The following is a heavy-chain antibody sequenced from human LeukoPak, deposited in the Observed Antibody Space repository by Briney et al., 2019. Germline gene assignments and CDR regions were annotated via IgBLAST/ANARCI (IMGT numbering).Heavy chain of an antibody. V-gene: IGHV3-30*04. D-gene: IGHD1-26*01. J-gene: IGHJ4*02. CDR1: GFTFSSYA. CDR2: ISYDGSNK. CDR3: AKDGGTHFDH. Sequence: GGSLRLSCAASGFTFSSYAMHWVRQAPGKGLEWVAVISYDGSNKYYADSVKGRFTITRDNAQNSLTLHMNTLRADDTAVYYCAKDGGTHFDHWGQGTLVTVSS.